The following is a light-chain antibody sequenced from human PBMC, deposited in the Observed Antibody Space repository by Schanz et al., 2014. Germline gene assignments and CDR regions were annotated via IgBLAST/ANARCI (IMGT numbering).Light chain of an antibody. CDR3: CSYAGSSTFNWV. V-gene: IGLV2-8*01. Sequence: QSALTQPPSASGSLGQSVTISCTGTSSDVGGYNYVSWYQQHPGKAPKLMIYDVSKRPSGVPDRFSGSKSGNTASLTISGLQAEDEADYYCCSYAGSSTFNWVFGGGTKLTVL. J-gene: IGLJ3*02. CDR2: DVS. CDR1: SSDVGGYNY.